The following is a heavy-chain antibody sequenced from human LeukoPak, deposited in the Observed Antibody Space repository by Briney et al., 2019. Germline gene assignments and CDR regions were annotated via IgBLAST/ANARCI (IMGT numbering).Heavy chain of an antibody. V-gene: IGHV4-34*01. D-gene: IGHD3-10*01. CDR3: AEVRGSGRHYYYYGMDV. J-gene: IGHJ6*02. Sequence: PSETLSLTCAVYGGSFSGYYWSWIRQPPGKGLEWIGEINHSGSTNYNPSLTSRVTISVDSSKSQFSLKLSSVTAADTAVDYWAEVRGSGRHYYYYGMDVWGQGTTVTVSS. CDR2: INHSGST. CDR1: GGSFSGYY.